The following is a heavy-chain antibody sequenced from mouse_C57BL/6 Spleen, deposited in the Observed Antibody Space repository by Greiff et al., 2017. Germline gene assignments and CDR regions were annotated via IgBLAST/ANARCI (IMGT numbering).Heavy chain of an antibody. Sequence: LVESGAELVRPGASVTLSCKASGYTFTDYEMHWVKQTPVHGLEWIGAIDPETGGTAYNQKFKGKAILTADKSSSTAYMELRSLTSEDSAVYYCTRRGGTGDYWGQGTTLTVSS. CDR3: TRRGGTGDY. V-gene: IGHV1-15*01. CDR1: GYTFTDYE. D-gene: IGHD3-3*01. CDR2: IDPETGGT. J-gene: IGHJ2*01.